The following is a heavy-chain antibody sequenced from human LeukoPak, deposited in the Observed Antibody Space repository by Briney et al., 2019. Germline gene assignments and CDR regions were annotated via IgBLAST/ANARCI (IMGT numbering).Heavy chain of an antibody. CDR3: ARTLRGSGSYGGAFDI. CDR1: GFTFSSYS. CDR2: ISSSSSYI. Sequence: PGGSLRLSCAASGFTFSSYSMNWVRQAPGKGLEWVSSISSSSSYIYYADSVKGRFTISRDNAKNSLYLQMNSLRAEDTAVYYCARTLRGSGSYGGAFDIWGQGTMVTVSS. J-gene: IGHJ3*02. V-gene: IGHV3-21*01. D-gene: IGHD1-26*01.